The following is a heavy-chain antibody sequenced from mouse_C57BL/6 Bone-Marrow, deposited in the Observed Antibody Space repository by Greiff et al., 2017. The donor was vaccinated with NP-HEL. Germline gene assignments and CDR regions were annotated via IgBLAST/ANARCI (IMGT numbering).Heavy chain of an antibody. CDR1: GYTFTSYW. D-gene: IGHD1-1*01. J-gene: IGHJ2*01. CDR2: IHPNSGST. Sequence: VQLQQPGAELVKPGASVKLSCKASGYTFTSYWMHWVKQRPGQGLEWIGMIHPNSGSTNYNEKFKSKATLTVDKSSSTAYMQLSSLTSEDSAVYYCARGDYYGSSYGGYYFDYWGQGTTLTVSS. CDR3: ARGDYYGSSYGGYYFDY. V-gene: IGHV1-64*01.